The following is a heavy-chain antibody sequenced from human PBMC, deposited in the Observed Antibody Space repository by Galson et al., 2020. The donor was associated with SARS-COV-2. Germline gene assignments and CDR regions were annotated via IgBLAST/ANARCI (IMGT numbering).Heavy chain of an antibody. J-gene: IGHJ3*02. CDR2: IDHEGTS. CDR1: GFNVSTNY. CDR3: ARSPDYDTLTDTLHDVFDN. D-gene: IGHD3-9*01. Sequence: GESLKISCAVSGFNVSTNYIAWVRQAPGKGLEWVSVIDHEGTSYYPVSVKGRFTISRDNSKNTVFLQMDSLRADDTAMYYCARSPDYDTLTDTLHDVFDNWGQGTKVIVSA. V-gene: IGHV3-66*01.